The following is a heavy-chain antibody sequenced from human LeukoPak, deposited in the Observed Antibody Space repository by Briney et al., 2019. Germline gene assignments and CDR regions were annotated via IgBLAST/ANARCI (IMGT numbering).Heavy chain of an antibody. CDR3: AKIGLLLGDFDY. CDR2: INRRSNTI. Sequence: GGSLRLSCAASGFSFSGYSMNWVRQAPGKGLEWVSYINRRSNTIKYADSVKGRFTISGDNAKNSLYLQMNSLRTEDTALYYCAKIGLLLGDFDYWGQGTLVTVSS. J-gene: IGHJ4*02. D-gene: IGHD3-16*01. CDR1: GFSFSGYS. V-gene: IGHV3-48*01.